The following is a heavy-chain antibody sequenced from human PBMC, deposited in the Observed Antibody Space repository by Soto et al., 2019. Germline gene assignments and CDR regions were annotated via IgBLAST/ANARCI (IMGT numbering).Heavy chain of an antibody. J-gene: IGHJ4*02. CDR3: ARDRLGATGDY. CDR2: ISAYNTNT. Sequence: ASVKVSCKASGYTFTSYGISWVRQAPGQGLEWMGWISAYNTNTNYAQKLQGRVTMTTDTSTSTSYMELRSLRSDDTAVYFCARDRLGATGDYWGQGTLVTVSS. D-gene: IGHD1-26*01. CDR1: GYTFTSYG. V-gene: IGHV1-18*01.